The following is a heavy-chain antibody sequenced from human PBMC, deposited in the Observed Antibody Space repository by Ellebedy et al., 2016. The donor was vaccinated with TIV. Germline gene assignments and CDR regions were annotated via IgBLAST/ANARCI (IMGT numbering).Heavy chain of an antibody. CDR2: TYYRSKWYN. Sequence: MPSETLSLTCAISGDSVSSNSAAWNWIRQSPSRGLEWLGRTYYRSKWYNDYAVSVKRRITINPDTSKNQFSLQLNSVTPEDTAVYYCARAQAPTYYYDSSGYWYFDYWGQGTLVTVSS. V-gene: IGHV6-1*01. J-gene: IGHJ4*02. CDR3: ARAQAPTYYYDSSGYWYFDY. CDR1: GDSVSSNSAA. D-gene: IGHD3-22*01.